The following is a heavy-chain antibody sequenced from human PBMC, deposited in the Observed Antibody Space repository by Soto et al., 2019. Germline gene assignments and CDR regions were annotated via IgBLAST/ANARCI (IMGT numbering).Heavy chain of an antibody. J-gene: IGHJ4*02. Sequence: SETLSLTCTVSGGSISSGGYYWSWIRQHPGKGLEWIGYIYYSGSTYYNPSLKSRVTLSVDTSKNQFSLKLSSVTAADTAVYYCARHETLHGDSDYWGQGTLVTVSS. D-gene: IGHD4-17*01. CDR1: GGSISSGGYY. V-gene: IGHV4-31*03. CDR3: ARHETLHGDSDY. CDR2: IYYSGST.